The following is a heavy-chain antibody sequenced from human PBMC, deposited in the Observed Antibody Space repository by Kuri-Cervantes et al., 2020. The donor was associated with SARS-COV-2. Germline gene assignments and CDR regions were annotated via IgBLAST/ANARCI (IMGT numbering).Heavy chain of an antibody. CDR2: ISYDGSNK. D-gene: IGHD2-2*01. J-gene: IGHJ4*02. CDR1: GFTFSNAW. V-gene: IGHV3-30*03. CDR3: ARDGGRSRKISYYFDY. Sequence: GGSLRLSCAASGFTFSNAWMSWVRQAPGKGLEWVAVISYDGSNKYYADSVKGRFTISRDNSKNTLYLQMNSLRAEDTAVYYCARDGGRSRKISYYFDYWGQGTLVTVSS.